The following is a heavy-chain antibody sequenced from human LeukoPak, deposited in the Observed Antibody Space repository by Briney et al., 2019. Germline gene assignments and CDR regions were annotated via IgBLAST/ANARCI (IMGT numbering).Heavy chain of an antibody. J-gene: IGHJ5*01. CDR2: INPNIGDA. D-gene: IGHD2-21*02. CDR3: ARMDLDGGDSIGFDS. V-gene: IGHV1-2*02. Sequence: ASVEVSCKASGYTFTGFFMHWVRQAPGQGLEWMGCINPNIGDAYYAQKFQGRVTMTRDRSINTAYMELSRLTSDDTAVYYCARMDLDGGDSIGFDSWGQGPLVTVSS. CDR1: GYTFTGFF.